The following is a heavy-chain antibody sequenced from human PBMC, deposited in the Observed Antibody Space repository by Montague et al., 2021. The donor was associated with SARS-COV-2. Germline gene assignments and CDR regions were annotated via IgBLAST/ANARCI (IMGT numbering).Heavy chain of an antibody. V-gene: IGHV6-1*01. J-gene: IGHJ6*02. Sequence: CAISGDSVSSNSATWNWVRQSPSRGLEWLGRTYYRSKWYNDYAVSVRGRVTINPDTSKNQFSLQLNSVTPEDTAMYCCTSGREGNYNVMDVWGQGTTVTVSS. CDR1: GDSVSSNSAT. CDR2: TYYRSKWYN. D-gene: IGHD1-1*01. CDR3: TSGREGNYNVMDV.